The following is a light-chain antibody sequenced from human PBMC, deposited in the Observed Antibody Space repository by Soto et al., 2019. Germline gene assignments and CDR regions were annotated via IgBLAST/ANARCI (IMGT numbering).Light chain of an antibody. CDR2: DVS. J-gene: IGLJ1*01. CDR1: SSDVGGYNY. Sequence: QSVLTQPRSVSGSPGQSVTISCTGTSSDVGGYNYVSWYQQHPGKAPKLMIYDVSKRPSGVPDRFSGSKSGNTASLTISGLQAEDGADYYCCSDAGSYVFGTGTKVTVL. V-gene: IGLV2-11*01. CDR3: CSDAGSYV.